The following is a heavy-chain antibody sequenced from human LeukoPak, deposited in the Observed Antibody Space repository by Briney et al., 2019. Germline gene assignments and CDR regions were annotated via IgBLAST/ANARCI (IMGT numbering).Heavy chain of an antibody. V-gene: IGHV1-2*06. CDR3: AIAPSGYSNYVGDW. CDR1: GYTFTGYY. D-gene: IGHD4-11*01. J-gene: IGHJ4*02. CDR2: INPNSGGT. Sequence: ASVKVSCKASGYTFTGYYMHWVRQAPGQGLEWMGRINPNSGGTNYAQKFQGRVTMTRDTSISTVYMELSRLRSDDTAVYYCAIAPSGYSNYVGDWWGQGTLVTVSP.